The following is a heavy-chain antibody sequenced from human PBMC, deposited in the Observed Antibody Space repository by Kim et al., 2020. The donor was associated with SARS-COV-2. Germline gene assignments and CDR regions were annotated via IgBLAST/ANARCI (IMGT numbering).Heavy chain of an antibody. D-gene: IGHD3-22*01. CDR2: ISYDGSNK. CDR1: GFTFSSYA. Sequence: GGSLRLSCAASGFTFSSYAMHWVRQAPGKGLEWVAVISYDGSNKYYADSVKGRFTISRDNSKNTLYLQMNSLRAEDTAVYYCARDADSSAESAGWFDPWGQGTLVTVSS. J-gene: IGHJ5*02. V-gene: IGHV3-30-3*01. CDR3: ARDADSSAESAGWFDP.